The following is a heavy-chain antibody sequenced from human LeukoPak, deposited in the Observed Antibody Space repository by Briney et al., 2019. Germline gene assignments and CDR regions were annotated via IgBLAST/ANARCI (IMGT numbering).Heavy chain of an antibody. Sequence: PSETLSLTCSVSGDSISSSSYLWGWLRQPPGKGLEWIAAFYFGRSTYYNPSLKSRVTMSVDTSENHLSLNLSSVTAADTAVYYCARAQQSGYVRQPLDIWGRGTLVTVSS. V-gene: IGHV4-39*07. J-gene: IGHJ3*02. D-gene: IGHD5-12*01. CDR3: ARAQQSGYVRQPLDI. CDR1: GDSISSSSYL. CDR2: FYFGRST.